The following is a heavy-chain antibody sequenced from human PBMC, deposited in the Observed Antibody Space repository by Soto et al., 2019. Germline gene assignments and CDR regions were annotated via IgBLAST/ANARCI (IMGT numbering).Heavy chain of an antibody. CDR2: IIPIFPTP. CDR1: GGTFGNSA. D-gene: IGHD1-1*01. Sequence: QVQLVQSGAEVKKPGSSVTVSCKASGGTFGNSAISWVRQAPGQGLAGMGGIIPIFPTPDYAQQFQGRVTIPADEATATAYMALTSLRSEDTAVYYCARADDRQQLGGNYYYGIDVWGQGTTVTVSS. CDR3: ARADDRQQLGGNYYYGIDV. J-gene: IGHJ6*02. V-gene: IGHV1-69*12.